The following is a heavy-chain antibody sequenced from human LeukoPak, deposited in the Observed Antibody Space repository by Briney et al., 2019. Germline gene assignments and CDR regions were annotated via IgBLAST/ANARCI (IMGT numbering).Heavy chain of an antibody. CDR2: VSYSGST. D-gene: IGHD3-22*01. Sequence: SETLSLTCTVSGGSIGSYYWNWIRQPPGKGLERIGYVSYSGSTNYNPSLKSRVTMSVDKSKNQFSLKLSSVTAADTAVYFCARATSGYYFDFWDQGTLVTVSS. CDR1: GGSIGSYY. J-gene: IGHJ4*02. CDR3: ARATSGYYFDF. V-gene: IGHV4-59*01.